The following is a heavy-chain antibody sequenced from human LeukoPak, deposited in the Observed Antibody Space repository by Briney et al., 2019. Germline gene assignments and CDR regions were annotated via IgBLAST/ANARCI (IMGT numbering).Heavy chain of an antibody. CDR3: ATAPPTIFGVVSYYYGMDV. J-gene: IGHJ6*02. Sequence: GASVKVSCKVSGYTLTELSMHWVRQAPGKGLEWMGGFDPEDGETIYAQKFQGRVTMTEDTSTDTAYMELSSLRSEDTAVYYCATAPPTIFGVVSYYYGMDVWAKGPRSPSP. D-gene: IGHD3-3*01. CDR1: GYTLTELS. V-gene: IGHV1-24*01. CDR2: FDPEDGET.